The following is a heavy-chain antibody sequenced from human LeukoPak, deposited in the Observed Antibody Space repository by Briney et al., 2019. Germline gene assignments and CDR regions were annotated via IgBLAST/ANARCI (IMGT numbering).Heavy chain of an antibody. J-gene: IGHJ1*01. Sequence: GGSLRLSCAASGFTFSTYWMTWLRQAPGKGLDWVANIKQDGSEKYYVDSVKGRFTISRDNAKSSVYLHMNSLRAEDTAVYYCAGSSGWLLESWGQGTLVTVSS. CDR1: GFTFSTYW. CDR2: IKQDGSEK. V-gene: IGHV3-7*04. D-gene: IGHD6-19*01. CDR3: AGSSGWLLES.